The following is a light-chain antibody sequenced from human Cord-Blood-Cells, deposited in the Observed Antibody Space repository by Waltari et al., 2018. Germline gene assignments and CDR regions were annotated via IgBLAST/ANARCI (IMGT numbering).Light chain of an antibody. Sequence: QSVLTQPPSASGTPGQMVTISCSGSSSTFGSNTVNWYQQRPGTAPNLLIYSNNRRPSGVPDRFSGSKSGTSASLAISGLQSEDEADYYCAAWDDSLNGVVFGGGTKLTVL. J-gene: IGLJ2*01. CDR1: SSTFGSNT. CDR2: SNN. CDR3: AAWDDSLNGVV. V-gene: IGLV1-44*01.